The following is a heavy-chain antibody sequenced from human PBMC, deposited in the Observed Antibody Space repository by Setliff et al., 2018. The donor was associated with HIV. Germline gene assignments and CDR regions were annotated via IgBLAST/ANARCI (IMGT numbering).Heavy chain of an antibody. J-gene: IGHJ3*02. CDR3: SRGPTVTARRERAFDI. D-gene: IGHD4-17*01. Sequence: SETLSLTCSVSAFSMSSYYWSFIRQPPGKGLEWIGCVYYTGSTNYSPSLKSRVTISIDTSKNQFSLKLSSVTAADTAVYYCSRGPTVTARRERAFDIWGQGTMVTVSS. CDR2: VYYTGST. V-gene: IGHV4-59*01. CDR1: AFSMSSYY.